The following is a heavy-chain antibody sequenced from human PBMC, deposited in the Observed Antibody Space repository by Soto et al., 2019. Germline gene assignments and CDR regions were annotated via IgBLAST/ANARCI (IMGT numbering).Heavy chain of an antibody. CDR2: MNPNSGNT. D-gene: IGHD6-13*01. CDR1: GYTFTSYD. Sequence: QVQLVQSGAEVKKPGASVKVSCKTSGYTFTSYDINWVRQATGHGLEWMGWMNPNSGNTGYAQNLQGRVTMTRNTSISTAYMELSGLRSDDTAVYYCARGRSTSWFSDYWGQGTLLTVSS. V-gene: IGHV1-8*01. CDR3: ARGRSTSWFSDY. J-gene: IGHJ4*02.